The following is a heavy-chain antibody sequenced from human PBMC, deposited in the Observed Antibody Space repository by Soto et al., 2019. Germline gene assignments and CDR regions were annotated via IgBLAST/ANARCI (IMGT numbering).Heavy chain of an antibody. D-gene: IGHD3-9*01. V-gene: IGHV4-34*01. CDR3: ARATETNYDILTGYYRLPRPLDY. CDR1: GGSFSGYY. Sequence: SETLSLTCAVYGGSFSGYYWSWIRQPPGKGLEWIGEINHSGSTNYNPSLKSRVTISVDTSKNQFSLKLSSVTAADTAVYYCARATETNYDILTGYYRLPRPLDYWGQGTPVTVYS. J-gene: IGHJ4*02. CDR2: INHSGST.